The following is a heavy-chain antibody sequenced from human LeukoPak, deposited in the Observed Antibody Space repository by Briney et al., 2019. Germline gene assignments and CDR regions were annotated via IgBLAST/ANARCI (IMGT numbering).Heavy chain of an antibody. CDR1: GFTFTSYT. CDR3: ARDRGLVVFDY. J-gene: IGHJ4*02. CDR2: ISSSANI. D-gene: IGHD3-22*01. V-gene: IGHV3-21*06. Sequence: KPGGSLRLSCAASGFTFTSYTINWVRQAPGKGLEWVSSISSSANIYHADSVKGRFAISRDNAKNSVYLQMNSLRAEDTAVYYCARDRGLVVFDYWGQGTLVTVSS.